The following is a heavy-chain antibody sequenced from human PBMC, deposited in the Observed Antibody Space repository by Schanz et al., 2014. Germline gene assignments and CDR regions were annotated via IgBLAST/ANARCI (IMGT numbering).Heavy chain of an antibody. V-gene: IGHV3-7*01. J-gene: IGHJ4*02. CDR3: VREESYYGAGSYRY. CDR2: INLDGSGK. CDR1: GFTFTNYW. D-gene: IGHD3-10*01. Sequence: EVQLVESGGGLVQPGGSLRLSCAASGFTFTNYWMTWVRQAPGKGLEWVANINLDGSGKIYLGSVRGRFAISRDDAQISVYLQMNSLRADDTSVYHSVREESYYGAGSYRYWGPGTLVTVSS.